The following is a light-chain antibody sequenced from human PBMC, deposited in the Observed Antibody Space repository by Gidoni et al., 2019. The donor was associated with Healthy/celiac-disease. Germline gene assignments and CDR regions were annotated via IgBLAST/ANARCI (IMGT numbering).Light chain of an antibody. V-gene: IGKV1-39*01. J-gene: IGKJ4*01. CDR1: QRISSY. CDR2: AAS. Sequence: DIQMTQSPSSLSASVGDRVTITCRASQRISSYLNWYQQKPGKAPKLLIYAASSLQSGVPSRFSGSGAGTDFTLTISSLQPEDFATYYCQQSYRTPSFGGGTKVEIK. CDR3: QQSYRTPS.